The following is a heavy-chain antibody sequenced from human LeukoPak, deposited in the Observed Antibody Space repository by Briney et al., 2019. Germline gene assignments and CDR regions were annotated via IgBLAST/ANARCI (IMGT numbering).Heavy chain of an antibody. CDR2: TRYDGSSK. J-gene: IGHJ4*02. CDR1: GFTFSTYG. CDR3: AKGGSSGWFLTFDY. Sequence: PGGSLRLSCAASGFTFSTYGMHWVRQAPGKGLEWVAFTRYDGSSKDYADSVRGRFTISRDNSKNTLYLQMNSLRAEDTAVYYCAKGGSSGWFLTFDYWGQGTLVTVSS. V-gene: IGHV3-30*02. D-gene: IGHD6-19*01.